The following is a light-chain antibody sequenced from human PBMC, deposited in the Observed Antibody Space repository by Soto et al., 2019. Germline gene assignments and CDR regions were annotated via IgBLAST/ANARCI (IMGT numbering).Light chain of an antibody. J-gene: IGLJ2*01. V-gene: IGLV2-23*01. CDR1: SSDVGSYNL. CDR2: EGS. CDR3: CSYSGSSTLVV. Sequence: QSALTQPASVSGSPGQSITISCTGTSSDVGSYNLVSWYQQYPGKDPKLLIYEGSKRPSGVSNRFSGSKSGNTAALTISGLQAEVEAVYYCCSYSGSSTLVVFGGGTKLTVL.